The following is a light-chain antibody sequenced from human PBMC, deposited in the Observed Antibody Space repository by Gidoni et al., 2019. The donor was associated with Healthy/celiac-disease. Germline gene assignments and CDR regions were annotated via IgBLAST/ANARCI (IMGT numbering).Light chain of an antibody. CDR2: SNN. CDR1: SSNIGSNT. CDR3: AAWDDSLNGHV. Sequence: QSVLTQPPSASGTPGQRVTISCSGSSSNIGSNTVNWYQQLPGTAPQLLIYSNNQRPSGGPDRFSGSKSGTSASLAISGLQSEDEADYYCAAWDDSLNGHVFGGGTKLTVL. V-gene: IGLV1-44*01. J-gene: IGLJ2*01.